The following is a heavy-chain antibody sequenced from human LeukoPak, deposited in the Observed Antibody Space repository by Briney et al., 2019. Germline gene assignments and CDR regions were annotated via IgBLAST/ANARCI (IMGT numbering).Heavy chain of an antibody. J-gene: IGHJ4*02. CDR1: GFTFSSYA. CDR2: ISGSGGST. CDR3: AKARSGYCSGGSCFDY. Sequence: SGGSLRLSCAASGFTFSSYAMSWVRQAPGKGLEWVSAISGSGGSTYYADSVKGRFTISRDDSKNTLYLQMNSLRAEDTAVYYCAKARSGYCSGGSCFDYWGQGTLVTVSS. D-gene: IGHD2-15*01. V-gene: IGHV3-23*01.